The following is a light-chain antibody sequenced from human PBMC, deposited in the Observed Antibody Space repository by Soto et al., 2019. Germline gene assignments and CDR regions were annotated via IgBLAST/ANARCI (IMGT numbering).Light chain of an antibody. CDR3: QQYNSFMYT. CDR1: QSISSW. V-gene: IGKV1-5*03. J-gene: IGKJ2*01. CDR2: KAS. Sequence: DIQMTQSPSTLSASVGDRVTITCRASQSISSWLAWYQQKPGKAPKLLIYKASSLESGVPSRFSGCGSGTEFTLTISSLPPDDFATYYCQQYNSFMYTFGQGTKLEIK.